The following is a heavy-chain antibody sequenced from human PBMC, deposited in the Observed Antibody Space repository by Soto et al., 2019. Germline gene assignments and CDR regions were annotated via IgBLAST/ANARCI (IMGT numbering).Heavy chain of an antibody. CDR2: IIPIFGTA. CDR1: GGTFSSYA. Sequence: QVQLVQSGAEVKKPGSSVKVSCKASGGTFSSYAISWVRQAPGQGLEWMGGIIPIFGTANYAQKFQGRVTITADESTSTAYIELSSLTSEESAVYYCARTLLAGHRISTSCRHYGMDVWGQGTTVTVS. CDR3: ARTLLAGHRISTSCRHYGMDV. D-gene: IGHD2-2*03. V-gene: IGHV1-69*12. J-gene: IGHJ6*02.